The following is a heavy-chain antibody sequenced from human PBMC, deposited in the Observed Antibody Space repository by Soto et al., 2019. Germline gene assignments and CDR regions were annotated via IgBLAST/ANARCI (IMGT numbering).Heavy chain of an antibody. D-gene: IGHD3-16*01. CDR1: GFTFNNAW. CDR3: AGGPMGYDS. CDR2: IYYSGST. J-gene: IGHJ4*02. Sequence: GSLRLSCAASGFTFNNAWMNWVRQAPGKGLEWIGYIYYSGSTNYNPSLKSRVTISVDTSKNQFSLKLSSVTAADAAVYYCAGGPMGYDSWGQGTLVTVSS. V-gene: IGHV4-59*01.